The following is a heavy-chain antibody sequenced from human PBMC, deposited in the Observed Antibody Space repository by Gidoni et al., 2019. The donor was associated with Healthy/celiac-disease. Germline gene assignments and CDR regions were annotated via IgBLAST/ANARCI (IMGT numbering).Heavy chain of an antibody. V-gene: IGHV3-15*07. Sequence: EVQLVESGGGLVKPGGSLRLSCAASGFTFSNAWMNWVRQAPGKGLEWVGRIKSKTDGGTTDYAAPVKGRFTISRDDSKNTLYLQMNSLKTEDTAVYYCTTDREAAAGTFDYWGQGTLVTVSS. D-gene: IGHD6-13*01. CDR2: IKSKTDGGTT. J-gene: IGHJ4*02. CDR1: GFTFSNAW. CDR3: TTDREAAAGTFDY.